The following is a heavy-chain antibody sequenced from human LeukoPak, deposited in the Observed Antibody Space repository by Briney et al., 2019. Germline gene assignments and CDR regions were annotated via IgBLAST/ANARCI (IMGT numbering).Heavy chain of an antibody. J-gene: IGHJ5*02. D-gene: IGHD6-6*01. CDR2: IYHSGST. Sequence: SETLSLTCTVSGYSISSGYYWGWIRQPPGKGLEWIGSIYHSGSTYYNPSLKSRVTISVDTSKNQFSLKLSSVTAADTAVYSCARGSSSDWFDPWGQGTLVTVSS. CDR1: GYSISSGYY. V-gene: IGHV4-38-2*02. CDR3: ARGSSSDWFDP.